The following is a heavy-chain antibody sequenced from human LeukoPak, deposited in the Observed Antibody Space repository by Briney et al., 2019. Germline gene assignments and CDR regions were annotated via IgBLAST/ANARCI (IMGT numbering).Heavy chain of an antibody. D-gene: IGHD3-22*01. CDR1: GGSISSSSYY. J-gene: IGHJ4*02. CDR2: IYYSGST. Sequence: SETLSLTCTVSGGSISSSSYYWGWIRQPPGKGLEWIGSIYYSGSTYYNPSLKSRVTISVDTSKNQFSLKLSSVTAADTAVYYCVAVDSSGYYYVWGQGTLVTVSS. CDR3: VAVDSSGYYYV. V-gene: IGHV4-39*07.